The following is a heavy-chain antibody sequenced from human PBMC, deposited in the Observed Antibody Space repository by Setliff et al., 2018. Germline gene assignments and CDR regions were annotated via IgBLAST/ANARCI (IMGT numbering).Heavy chain of an antibody. CDR3: AKSSSSWYIYYGMDV. V-gene: IGHV3-43*01. J-gene: IGHJ6*02. Sequence: PGGSLRLSCAASGFTFDDYTMHWVRQAPGKGLEWVSLISWDGGSTYYADSVKGRFTISRDNSKNSLYPQMNSLRTEDTALYYCAKSSSSWYIYYGMDVWGQGTTVTVSS. D-gene: IGHD6-13*01. CDR1: GFTFDDYT. CDR2: ISWDGGST.